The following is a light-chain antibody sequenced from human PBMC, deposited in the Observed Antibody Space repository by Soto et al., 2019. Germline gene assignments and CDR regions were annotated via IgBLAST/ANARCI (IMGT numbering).Light chain of an antibody. CDR1: QSISNW. CDR2: DAS. J-gene: IGKJ3*01. CDR3: QQYSSYSPFT. Sequence: DIQMTQSPSTLSASVGDRVTVTCRASQSISNWLAWYQQKPGKAPKLLIYDASSLESGVPSRFSGSGSGTEFTLSISSLQPYDFATYYCQQYSSYSPFTFGPGTKVDI. V-gene: IGKV1-5*01.